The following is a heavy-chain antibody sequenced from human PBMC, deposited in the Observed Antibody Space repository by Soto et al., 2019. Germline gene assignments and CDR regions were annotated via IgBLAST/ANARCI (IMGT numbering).Heavy chain of an antibody. CDR1: GGSFSGYY. Sequence: QVQLQQWGAGLLKPSETLSLTCAVYGGSFSGYYWSWIRQPPGKGLEWIGEINHSGSTNYNPSLKSRDTISGDTSKNQFSLKLSSVTAADTAVYYCARAPPKKGGKLYSSSRGPAAAYYFDCWGQGTLVTVSS. D-gene: IGHD6-13*01. CDR3: ARAPPKKGGKLYSSSRGPAAAYYFDC. J-gene: IGHJ4*02. CDR2: INHSGST. V-gene: IGHV4-34*01.